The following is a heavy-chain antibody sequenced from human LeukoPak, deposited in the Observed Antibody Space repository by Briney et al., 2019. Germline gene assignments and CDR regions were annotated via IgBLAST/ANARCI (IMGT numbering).Heavy chain of an antibody. CDR3: ARSYSSGWYYFDY. CDR2: IWHDGLKT. D-gene: IGHD6-19*01. J-gene: IGHJ4*02. Sequence: PGGSLRLSRAASGLSFSDYSVNWVRQAPGKGLEWLAFIWHDGLKTYYADSVKGRFTIARDNSQNTLYVHLSSLRPEDTAVYFCARSYSSGWYYFDYWGQGTLVTVSS. V-gene: IGHV3-33*08. CDR1: GLSFSDYS.